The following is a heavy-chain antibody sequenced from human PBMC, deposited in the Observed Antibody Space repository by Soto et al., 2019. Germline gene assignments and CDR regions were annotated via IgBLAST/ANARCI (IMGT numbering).Heavy chain of an antibody. CDR3: ARQAKIGDRSQFYFDS. CDR1: GFTFSFYA. J-gene: IGHJ4*02. CDR2: ISYNGRNK. Sequence: QVQLVASVGDVVQPGRSLRLSCAASGFTFSFYAMHWVRQAPGKGLEWVAVISYNGRNKHYVDSVKGRFTISRDNSQDTLYLQMDSLRPDDTAVYYCARQAKIGDRSQFYFDSWGQGTLVTVSS. D-gene: IGHD3-16*01. V-gene: IGHV3-30*04.